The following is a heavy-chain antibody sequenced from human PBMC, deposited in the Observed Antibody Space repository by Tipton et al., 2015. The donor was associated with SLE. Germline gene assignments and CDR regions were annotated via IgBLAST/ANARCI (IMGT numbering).Heavy chain of an antibody. CDR1: GGSISNYY. CDR2: IYYSGST. V-gene: IGHV4-59*01. CDR3: ARGRYSSSSVCYYYYMDV. D-gene: IGHD6-6*01. J-gene: IGHJ6*03. Sequence: LRLSCTVSGGSISNYYWSWIRQPPGKGLEWIGYIYYSGSTNYNPSLKSRVTISVDTSKNQFSLKLSSVTAADTAVYYCARGRYSSSSVCYYYYMDVWGKGTTVTVSS.